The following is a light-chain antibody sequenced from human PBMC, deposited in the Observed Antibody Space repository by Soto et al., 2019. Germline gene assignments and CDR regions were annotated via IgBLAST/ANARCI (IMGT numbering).Light chain of an antibody. V-gene: IGKV3-11*01. Sequence: EIVLTQSPATLSLSPGERATLSCRASQSVSRYLVWYQQKPGQAPRLLIYDASNRATGIPARFSGSGSGTDFTLTSSSLEPEDFAVYYCQQRGNWPRTFGQGTKLEIK. J-gene: IGKJ2*01. CDR1: QSVSRY. CDR3: QQRGNWPRT. CDR2: DAS.